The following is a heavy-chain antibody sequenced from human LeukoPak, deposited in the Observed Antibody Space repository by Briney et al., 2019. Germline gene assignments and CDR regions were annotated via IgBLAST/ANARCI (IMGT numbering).Heavy chain of an antibody. CDR2: ISSNGGST. Sequence: GGSLRLSCAASGFTFSSYAMHWVRQAPGKGLEYVSAISSNGGSTYYANSVKGRFTISRDNSKNTLYLQMNSLRAEDTAVYYCARWVGGAASPGFDYWGQGTLVTVSS. D-gene: IGHD6-6*01. J-gene: IGHJ4*02. V-gene: IGHV3-64*01. CDR1: GFTFSSYA. CDR3: ARWVGGAASPGFDY.